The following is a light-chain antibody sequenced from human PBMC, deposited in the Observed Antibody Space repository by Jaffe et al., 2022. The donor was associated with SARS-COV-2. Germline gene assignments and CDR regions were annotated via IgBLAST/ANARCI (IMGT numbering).Light chain of an antibody. CDR2: AAS. J-gene: IGKJ4*01. CDR1: QNIRNY. CDR3: QQSYSSVT. V-gene: IGKV1-39*01. Sequence: DIQMTQSPSSLSASVGDRVTITCRASQNIRNYLNWYQQKPGKAPDLLIYAASTLQSGVPSRFSGSGSGTDFTLTISSLQPEDFATYFCQQSYSSVTFGGGTKLEIK.